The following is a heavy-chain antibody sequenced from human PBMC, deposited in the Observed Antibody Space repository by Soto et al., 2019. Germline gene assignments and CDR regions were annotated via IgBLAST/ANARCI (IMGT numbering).Heavy chain of an antibody. CDR1: GFTFSSYA. D-gene: IGHD3-10*01. Sequence: EVQLLESGGGLVQPGGSLRLSCAASGFTFSSYAMSWVRQAPGKGLEWVSAISGSGGSTYYADSVKGRFTISRDNSKNTLYLQMNSLRAEDTAVYYCAKEIGGNFGVNYYYYGMDVWGQGTTVTVSS. CDR3: AKEIGGNFGVNYYYYGMDV. J-gene: IGHJ6*02. CDR2: ISGSGGST. V-gene: IGHV3-23*01.